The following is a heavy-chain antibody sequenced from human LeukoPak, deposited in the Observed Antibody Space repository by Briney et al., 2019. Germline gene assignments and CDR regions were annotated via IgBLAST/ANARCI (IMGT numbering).Heavy chain of an antibody. D-gene: IGHD5-12*01. CDR2: IYYSGST. CDR1: GGSISSYY. V-gene: IGHV4-59*08. Sequence: PSETLSLTCTVSGGSISSYYWSWIRQPPGKGQEWIGYIYYSGSTNYNPSLKSRVTISVDTSKNQFSLRLSSVTAADTAVYYCARHPPPQGYSGYDPFDYWGQGTLVTVSS. CDR3: ARHPPPQGYSGYDPFDY. J-gene: IGHJ4*02.